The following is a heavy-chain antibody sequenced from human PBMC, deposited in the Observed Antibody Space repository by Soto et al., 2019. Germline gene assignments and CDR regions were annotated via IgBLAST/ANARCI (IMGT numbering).Heavy chain of an antibody. D-gene: IGHD3-16*01. J-gene: IGHJ3*02. Sequence: QITLKESGPTLVKPTQTLTLTCTFSGFSLSTSGVGVGWIRQPPGKALEWLALIYWDDDKRYSPSLKSRLTIPKDTSKTHVVLTMTNMDPVDTATYYCAHRRGVRDAFDIWGQGTMVTVSS. V-gene: IGHV2-5*02. CDR3: AHRRGVRDAFDI. CDR1: GFSLSTSGVG. CDR2: IYWDDDK.